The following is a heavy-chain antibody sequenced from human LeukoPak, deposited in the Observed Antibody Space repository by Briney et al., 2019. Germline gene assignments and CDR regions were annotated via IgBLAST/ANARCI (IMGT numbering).Heavy chain of an antibody. CDR2: INPNSGGT. V-gene: IGHV1-2*02. CDR3: ARDIVVVPAAMPHNDY. CDR1: RYTFTGYY. D-gene: IGHD2-2*01. Sequence: ASVKVSCKASRYTFTGYYMHWVRQAPGQGLEWMGWINPNSGGTNYAQKFQGRVTMTRDTSISTAYMELSRLRSDDTAVYYCARDIVVVPAAMPHNDYWGQGTLVTVSS. J-gene: IGHJ4*02.